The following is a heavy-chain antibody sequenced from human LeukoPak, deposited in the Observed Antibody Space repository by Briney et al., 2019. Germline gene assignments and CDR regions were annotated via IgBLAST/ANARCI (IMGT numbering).Heavy chain of an antibody. CDR3: ARDIAPYDFWSGYHIYYYYYYMDV. CDR1: GFTFSNAW. Sequence: GGSLRLSCAASGFTFSNAWMSWVRQAPGKGLEWVANIKQDGSEKYYVDSVKGRFTISRDNAKNSLYLQMNSLRAEDTAVYYCARDIAPYDFWSGYHIYYYYYYMDVWGKGTTVTVSS. CDR2: IKQDGSEK. J-gene: IGHJ6*03. V-gene: IGHV3-7*01. D-gene: IGHD3-3*01.